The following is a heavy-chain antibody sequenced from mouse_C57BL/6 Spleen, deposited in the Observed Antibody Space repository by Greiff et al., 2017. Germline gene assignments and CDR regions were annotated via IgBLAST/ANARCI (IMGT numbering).Heavy chain of an antibody. D-gene: IGHD2-3*01. CDR2: ISSGSSTI. J-gene: IGHJ4*01. CDR3: ARREDGYYGAMDY. Sequence: DVHLVESGGGLVKPGGSLKLSCAASGFTFSDYGMHWVRQAPEKGLEWVAYISSGSSTIYYADTVKGRFTISRDNAKNTLFLQMTSLRSEDTAMYYCARREDGYYGAMDYWGQGTSVTVSS. V-gene: IGHV5-17*01. CDR1: GFTFSDYG.